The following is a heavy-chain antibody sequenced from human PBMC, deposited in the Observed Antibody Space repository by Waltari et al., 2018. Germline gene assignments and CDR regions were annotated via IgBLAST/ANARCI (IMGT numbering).Heavy chain of an antibody. V-gene: IGHV3-23*01. CDR2: SSAKGGVT. D-gene: IGHD2-15*01. Sequence: EVQLLESGGGLVQPGGSLRLSCAASGFTFSSYAMSWVRQAPGKGRGWVSGSSAKGGVTDYADSVKGRFTISRDNSKNTLYLQMDSLRADDTAVYYCAKAGGSWIRLAGLSEYWGQGTLVTVSS. CDR3: AKAGGSWIRLAGLSEY. CDR1: GFTFSSYA. J-gene: IGHJ4*02.